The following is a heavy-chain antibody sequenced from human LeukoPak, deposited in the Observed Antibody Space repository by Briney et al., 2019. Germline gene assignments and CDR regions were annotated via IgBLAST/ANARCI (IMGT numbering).Heavy chain of an antibody. J-gene: IGHJ5*02. D-gene: IGHD3-16*01. CDR1: GYTFTGYY. CDR3: AREGDYRGDWFDP. V-gene: IGHV1-2*02. Sequence: ASVKVSCKASGYTFTGYYMHWVRQAPGRGLEWMGWINPNSGGTNYAQKFQGRVTMTRDTSISTAYMELSRLRSDDTAVYYCAREGDYRGDWFDPWGQGTLVTVSS. CDR2: INPNSGGT.